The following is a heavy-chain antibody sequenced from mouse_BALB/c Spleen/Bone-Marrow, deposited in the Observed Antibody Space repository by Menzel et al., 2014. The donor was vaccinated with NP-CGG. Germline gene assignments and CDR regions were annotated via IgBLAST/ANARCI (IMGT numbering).Heavy chain of an antibody. J-gene: IGHJ2*01. V-gene: IGHV1-80*01. CDR1: GYAFSTYW. CDR3: ARVYYGNLDH. D-gene: IGHD2-1*01. Sequence: VKLMESGAELVRPGSSVKISCKASGYAFSTYWMNWVKQRPGQGLEWIGQVSPGDGDTNYNGKFRGKVTLTAGKSSSTAYIQLSSLTSEDSAVYFCARVYYGNLDHWGQGTTLTVSS. CDR2: VSPGDGDT.